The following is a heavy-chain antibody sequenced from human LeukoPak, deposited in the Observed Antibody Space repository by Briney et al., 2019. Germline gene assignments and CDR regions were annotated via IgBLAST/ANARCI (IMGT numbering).Heavy chain of an antibody. V-gene: IGHV3-23*01. Sequence: GGSLRLSCAASGFTFSSYAMSWVRRAPGKGLEWVSAISGSGGSTYYADSVKGRFTISRDNSKNTLCLQMNSLRAEDTAVYYCAKESGGSYAHETDAFDIWGQGTMVTVSS. CDR1: GFTFSSYA. D-gene: IGHD1-26*01. CDR2: ISGSGGST. J-gene: IGHJ3*02. CDR3: AKESGGSYAHETDAFDI.